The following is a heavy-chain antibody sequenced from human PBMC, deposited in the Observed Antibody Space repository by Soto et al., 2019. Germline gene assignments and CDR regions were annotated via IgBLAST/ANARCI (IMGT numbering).Heavy chain of an antibody. CDR3: AKPRRGYGYGYYFDY. V-gene: IGHV3-30*18. J-gene: IGHJ4*02. Sequence: QVQLVESGGGVVQPGRSLRLSCAASGFTFSSYGMHWVRQAPGKGLEWVAVISYDGSNKYYADSVKGRFTISRDNSKNTLYLQMNSLRAEDTAVYYCAKPRRGYGYGYYFDYWGQGTLVTVSS. CDR2: ISYDGSNK. D-gene: IGHD5-18*01. CDR1: GFTFSSYG.